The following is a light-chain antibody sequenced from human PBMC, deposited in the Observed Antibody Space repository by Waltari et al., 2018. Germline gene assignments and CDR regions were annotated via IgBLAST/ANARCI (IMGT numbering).Light chain of an antibody. V-gene: IGKV3-15*01. CDR1: QSVDND. CDR3: QQYNTWPLS. J-gene: IGKJ3*01. Sequence: EIVMTQSPVTLSVSPGEGATLSCRASQSVDNDLAWDQQKPGQAPSLVIYGASTRATGVPGRFSGGGSGTEFTLTISSLQSEDFAVYYCQQYNTWPLSVGPGTTVDIK. CDR2: GAS.